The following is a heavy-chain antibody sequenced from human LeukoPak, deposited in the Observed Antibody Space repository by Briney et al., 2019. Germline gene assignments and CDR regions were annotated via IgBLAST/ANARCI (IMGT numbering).Heavy chain of an antibody. CDR3: ARVRTTMVRGVTSGWFPRRNWFDP. CDR2: MYYGGST. D-gene: IGHD3-10*01. J-gene: IGHJ5*02. V-gene: IGHV4-39*07. Sequence: SETLSLTCTVSSGSISSSSYYWGWIRQPPGKGLEWIGSMYYGGSTYYNPSLKSRVTKSVDTSKNQFSLKLSSVTAADTAVYYCARVRTTMVRGVTSGWFPRRNWFDPWGQGTLVTVSS. CDR1: SGSISSSSYY.